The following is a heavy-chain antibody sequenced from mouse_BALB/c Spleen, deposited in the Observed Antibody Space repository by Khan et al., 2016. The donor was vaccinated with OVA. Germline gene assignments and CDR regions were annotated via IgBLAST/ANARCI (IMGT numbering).Heavy chain of an antibody. Sequence: EVQRVESGGGLVQLGGSRKLSCAASGFTFSSFGMHWVRQAPKKGLEWVAYISSGSSTIYYVDTVKGRFTISRDNPKNTLFLQMTSLRSEDTAMYYCARSGGNFHWYFDVWGAGTSVTVSS. V-gene: IGHV5-17*02. CDR1: GFTFSSFG. CDR2: ISSGSSTI. D-gene: IGHD2-1*01. J-gene: IGHJ1*01. CDR3: ARSGGNFHWYFDV.